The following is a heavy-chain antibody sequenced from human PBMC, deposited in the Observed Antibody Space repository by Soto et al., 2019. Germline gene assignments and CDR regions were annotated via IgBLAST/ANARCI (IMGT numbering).Heavy chain of an antibody. Sequence: SETLSLTCTVSGGSISSGGYYWSWIRQHPGKGLEWIGYIYYSGTTDYNPSLKSRVTISVDTAKNQFSLKLSSVSAADTALYYCARCSLVVVPAAGFDPWGRGTLVTVSS. CDR3: ARCSLVVVPAAGFDP. J-gene: IGHJ5*02. D-gene: IGHD2-2*01. V-gene: IGHV4-31*03. CDR2: IYYSGTT. CDR1: GGSISSGGYY.